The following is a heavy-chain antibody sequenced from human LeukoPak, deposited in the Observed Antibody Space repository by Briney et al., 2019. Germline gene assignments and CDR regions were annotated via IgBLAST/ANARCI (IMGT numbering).Heavy chain of an antibody. D-gene: IGHD5-12*01. CDR3: ARDQMGGYDPEDAFDI. V-gene: IGHV1-18*01. CDR1: GYTFTSYG. CDR2: ISAYNGNT. J-gene: IGHJ3*02. Sequence: ASVKVSCMASGYTFTSYGISGVRQAPGKGLEWMGCISAYNGNTNYAQKLQGRVTMTTDTSTSTAYMELRSLRSDDTAVYYCARDQMGGYDPEDAFDIWGQGTMVTVSS.